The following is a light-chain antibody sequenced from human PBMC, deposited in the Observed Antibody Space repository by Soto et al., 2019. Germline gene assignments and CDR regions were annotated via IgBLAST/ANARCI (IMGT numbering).Light chain of an antibody. CDR2: GNS. Sequence: QSVLTQPPSVSGAPGQRVTISCTGSSSNIGAGYDVHWYQQLPGTAPKLLIYGNSNRPSGVPDRFSGSKSGTSASLAITGLQAEDEADYYCKSYDSSLSGSIVFGTGTKVTVL. V-gene: IGLV1-40*01. CDR1: SSNIGAGYD. CDR3: KSYDSSLSGSIV. J-gene: IGLJ1*01.